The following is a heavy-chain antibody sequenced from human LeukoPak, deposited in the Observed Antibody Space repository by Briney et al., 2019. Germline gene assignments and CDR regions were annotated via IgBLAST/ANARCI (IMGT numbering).Heavy chain of an antibody. CDR3: AREGYGDYHI. V-gene: IGHV3-7*01. D-gene: IGHD4-17*01. CDR1: RFPFSDHW. Sequence: GGSLRLSCAASRFPFSDHWMTWVRQAPGKRLERVANINQDGSEKYYVDSVKGRFSISRDKAENSLYLQMNSLKVDDTAMYFCAREGYGDYHIWGQGTMVIVSS. J-gene: IGHJ3*02. CDR2: INQDGSEK.